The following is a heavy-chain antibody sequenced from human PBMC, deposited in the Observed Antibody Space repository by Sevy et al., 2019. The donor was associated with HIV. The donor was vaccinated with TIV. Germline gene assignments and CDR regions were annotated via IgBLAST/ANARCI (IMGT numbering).Heavy chain of an antibody. CDR3: ARRRIVVVVGAPHHDAFDI. D-gene: IGHD2-15*01. CDR2: IHPVDSET. J-gene: IGHJ3*02. V-gene: IGHV5-51*01. CDR1: GYIFPSYW. Sequence: GESLKISCKGSGYIFPSYWIGWVRQMPGKGLEWMGIIHPVDSETRYSPSFQGLVTISADKSTGTAYLQCSSLQASDTAMNYCARRRIVVVVGAPHHDAFDICGQRTMVTVSS.